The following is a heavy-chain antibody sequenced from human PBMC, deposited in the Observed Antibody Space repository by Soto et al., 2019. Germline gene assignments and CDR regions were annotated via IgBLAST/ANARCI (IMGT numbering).Heavy chain of an antibody. V-gene: IGHV3-9*01. CDR2: IRWNSGSI. CDR3: AKEKRSSSWYGAFDI. J-gene: IGHJ3*02. D-gene: IGHD6-13*01. Sequence: EVQLVESGGGLVQPGRSLRLSCAASGFTFDDYAMHWVRQAPGKGLEWVSGIRWNSGSIGYADSVKGRFTISRDNAKNSLYLQMNSLRAEDTALYYCAKEKRSSSWYGAFDIWGQGTMVTVSS. CDR1: GFTFDDYA.